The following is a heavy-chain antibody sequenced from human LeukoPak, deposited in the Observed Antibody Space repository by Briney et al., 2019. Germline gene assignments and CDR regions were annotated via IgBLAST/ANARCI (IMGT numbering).Heavy chain of an antibody. J-gene: IGHJ5*02. Sequence: PSETLSLTCTVSGGSLSSSSYYWGWIRQPPGKGLEWIGRIYYSGSTYYNPSLKSRVTISVDTSKNQFSLKLSSVTAADTAVYYCARLVDFWSGSVRFDPWGQGTLVAVSS. CDR1: GGSLSSSSYY. D-gene: IGHD3-3*01. CDR2: IYYSGST. CDR3: ARLVDFWSGSVRFDP. V-gene: IGHV4-39*01.